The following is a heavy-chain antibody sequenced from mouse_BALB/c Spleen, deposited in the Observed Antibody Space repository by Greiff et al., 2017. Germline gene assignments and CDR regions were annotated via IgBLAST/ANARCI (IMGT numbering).Heavy chain of an antibody. CDR2: ISSGGSYT. J-gene: IGHJ3*01. Sequence: DVQLVESGGGLVKPGGSLKLSCAASGFTFSSYAMSWVRQSPEKRLEWVAEISSGGSYTYYPDTVTGRFTISRDNAKNTLYLEMSSLRSEDTAMYYCARNYGSSYGWFAYWGQGTLVTVSA. D-gene: IGHD1-1*01. V-gene: IGHV5-9-4*01. CDR3: ARNYGSSYGWFAY. CDR1: GFTFSSYA.